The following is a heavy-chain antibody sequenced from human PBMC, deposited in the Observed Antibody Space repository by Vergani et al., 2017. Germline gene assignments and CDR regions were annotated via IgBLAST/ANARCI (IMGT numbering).Heavy chain of an antibody. CDR1: GFTFDDYA. Sequence: EVQLVESGGGLEQPGRSLRLSCAASGFTFDDYAMHWVRQAPGKGLEWVSGISWNSGSIGYADSVKGRFTISRDNAKNSLYLQMNSLRAEDTALYYCVSELLWFGETRDYWGQGTLVTVSS. J-gene: IGHJ4*02. V-gene: IGHV3-9*01. CDR3: VSELLWFGETRDY. D-gene: IGHD3-10*01. CDR2: ISWNSGSI.